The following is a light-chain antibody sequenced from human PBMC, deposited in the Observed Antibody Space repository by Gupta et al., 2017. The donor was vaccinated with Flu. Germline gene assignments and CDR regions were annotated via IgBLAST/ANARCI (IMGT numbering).Light chain of an antibody. V-gene: IGLV2-11*01. J-gene: IGLJ2*01. CDR2: DVT. Sequence: HSALTQPRSVSGSPGQSAPISCTGTSSDIGDYNYVSWYQQHPGKAPKLLIYDVTERPSGVPGRFSGSKSGNTASLTISDLQAEDEADYHCCSFAGSYTLVFGGGTKLTVL. CDR1: SSDIGDYNY. CDR3: CSFAGSYTLV.